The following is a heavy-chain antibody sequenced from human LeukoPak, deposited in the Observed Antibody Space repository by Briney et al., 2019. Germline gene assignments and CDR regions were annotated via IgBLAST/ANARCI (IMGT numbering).Heavy chain of an antibody. CDR3: ARDSWAGPDPVYGMDV. CDR1: GFTFSIYS. Sequence: GATLRLSCGASGFTFSIYSMKWVHQAPGKLGEQVSSISISSSYIYYADSVKGRFTISRDNAKNSLYLQMNSLRAEDTAVYYCARDSWAGPDPVYGMDVWGQGTTVTVSS. J-gene: IGHJ6*02. D-gene: IGHD1-14*01. CDR2: ISISSSYI. V-gene: IGHV3-21*01.